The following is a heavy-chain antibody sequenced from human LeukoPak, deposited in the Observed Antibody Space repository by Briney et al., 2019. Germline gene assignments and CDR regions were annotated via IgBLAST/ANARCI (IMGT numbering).Heavy chain of an antibody. Sequence: SETLSLTCAVYGGSFSGYYWSWIRQPPRKGLEWIGEINHSGSTNYNPSLKSRVTISVDTSKNQFSLKLSSVTAADTAVYYCARVYYDFWSGPLPLPFDYWGQGTLVTVSS. V-gene: IGHV4-34*01. D-gene: IGHD3-3*01. J-gene: IGHJ4*02. CDR2: INHSGST. CDR1: GGSFSGYY. CDR3: ARVYYDFWSGPLPLPFDY.